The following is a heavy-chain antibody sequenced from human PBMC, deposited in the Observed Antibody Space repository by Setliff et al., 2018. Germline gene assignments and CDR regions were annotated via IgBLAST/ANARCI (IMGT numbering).Heavy chain of an antibody. V-gene: IGHV4-59*11. CDR1: GCSISGHY. CDR2: IYYTGST. J-gene: IGHJ3*02. Sequence: SETLSLTCTVSGCSISGHYWSWIRQPPGKGLEYIGYIYYTGSTNYNPSLMSRVTISLHTSKNQFSLKLSSVTAADTAVYYCARGFTSGLNDAFDIWGQGTMVTVSS. CDR3: ARGFTSGLNDAFDI. D-gene: IGHD1-26*01.